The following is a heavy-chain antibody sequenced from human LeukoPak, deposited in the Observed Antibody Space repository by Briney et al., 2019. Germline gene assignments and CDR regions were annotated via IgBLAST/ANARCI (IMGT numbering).Heavy chain of an antibody. D-gene: IGHD1-26*01. J-gene: IGHJ4*02. V-gene: IGHV3-7*01. CDR2: IKQDGSEK. CDR1: GFTFSTYW. Sequence: PGGSLRLSCAASGFTFSTYWMSWVRQAPGKGLEWVANIKQDGSEKYYLDSVKGRFTISRDNGKNSIYLQMNSLRAEDTAVYYCARWAGGHYDYWGQGTLVTVSS. CDR3: ARWAGGHYDY.